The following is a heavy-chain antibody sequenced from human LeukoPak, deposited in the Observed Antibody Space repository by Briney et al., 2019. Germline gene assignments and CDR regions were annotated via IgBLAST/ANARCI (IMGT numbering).Heavy chain of an antibody. J-gene: IGHJ4*02. D-gene: IGHD2-21*01. Sequence: PGGSLSLSCAASGFSFSTYWMNWVRQAPGKGLEWVANIDQDGSEKHYVDSVRGRFSISRENARNSLYLQMNSLGAEDTAVYYCARALHPNAGLLDYWGQGTLVTVSS. CDR1: GFSFSTYW. V-gene: IGHV3-7*01. CDR2: IDQDGSEK. CDR3: ARALHPNAGLLDY.